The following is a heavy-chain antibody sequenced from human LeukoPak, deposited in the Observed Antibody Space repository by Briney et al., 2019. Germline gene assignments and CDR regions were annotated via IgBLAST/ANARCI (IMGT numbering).Heavy chain of an antibody. J-gene: IGHJ3*02. CDR1: GYTFTSYY. Sequence: ASVKVSCKASGYTFTSYYMHWVRQAPGQGLEWMGIINPSGGSTSYAQKFQGRVTMTRDTSTSTVYMELSSLRSEETAVYYCARDAVWGDDAFDIWGQGTMVTVSS. CDR3: ARDAVWGDDAFDI. V-gene: IGHV1-46*01. CDR2: INPSGGST. D-gene: IGHD3-16*01.